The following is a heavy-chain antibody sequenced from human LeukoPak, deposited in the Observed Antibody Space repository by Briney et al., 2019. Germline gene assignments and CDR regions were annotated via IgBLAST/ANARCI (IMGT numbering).Heavy chain of an antibody. V-gene: IGHV4-59*11. CDR1: GGSISSHY. Sequence: SETLSLTCTVSGGSISSHYCSWIRQPAGKGLEWIGYIYYSGTTNYNPSLKSRVTISVDTSMNQFSLKLSSVTAADTAVYYCVKESYSRYFDYWGQGTLVTVSS. CDR2: IYYSGTT. J-gene: IGHJ4*02. CDR3: VKESYSRYFDY. D-gene: IGHD4-11*01.